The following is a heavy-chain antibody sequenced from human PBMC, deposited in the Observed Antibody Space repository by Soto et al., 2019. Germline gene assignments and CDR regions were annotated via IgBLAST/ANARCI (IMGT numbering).Heavy chain of an antibody. Sequence: SETLSLTCTVSGGSISSYYWSWIRQPPGKGLEWIGYIYYSGSTNYNPSLKSRVTISVDTSKNQFSLKLSSVTAADTAVYYCARGIFYSSGRRAFDIWGQGIMVTVSS. CDR1: GGSISSYY. CDR2: IYYSGST. CDR3: ARGIFYSSGRRAFDI. J-gene: IGHJ3*02. D-gene: IGHD6-19*01. V-gene: IGHV4-59*01.